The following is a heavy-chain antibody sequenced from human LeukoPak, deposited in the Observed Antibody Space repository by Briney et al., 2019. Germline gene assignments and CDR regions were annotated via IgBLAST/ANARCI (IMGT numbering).Heavy chain of an antibody. CDR3: ATPALTGTGADY. J-gene: IGHJ4*02. CDR1: GGTFSSYA. V-gene: IGHV1-69*06. CDR2: IIPIFGTA. Sequence: ASVKVSCKASGGTFSSYAISWVRQAPGQGLEWMGGIIPIFGTANYAQKFQGRVTMTEDTSTDTAYMELSSLRSEDTAVYYCATPALTGTGADYWGQGTLVTVSS. D-gene: IGHD3-9*01.